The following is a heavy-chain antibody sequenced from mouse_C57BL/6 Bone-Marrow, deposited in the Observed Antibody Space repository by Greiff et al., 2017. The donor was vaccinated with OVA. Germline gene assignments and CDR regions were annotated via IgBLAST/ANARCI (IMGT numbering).Heavy chain of an antibody. D-gene: IGHD2-5*01. Sequence: EVQLQQSGPELVKPGASVKISCKASGYTFTDYYMNWVKQSHGKSLEWIGYLNPNTGGTSYNKEFKGKSTLPVAKSSSTAYMELRSLTSEDSAVYYCARAGQSNYGGDYYAMDYWGQGTSVTVSS. CDR1: GYTFTDYY. CDR2: LNPNTGGT. CDR3: ARAGQSNYGGDYYAMDY. J-gene: IGHJ4*01. V-gene: IGHV1-26*01.